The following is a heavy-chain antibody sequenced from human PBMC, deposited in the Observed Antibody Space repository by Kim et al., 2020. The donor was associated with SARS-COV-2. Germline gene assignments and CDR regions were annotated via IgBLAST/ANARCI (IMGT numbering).Heavy chain of an antibody. CDR3: AKMVIMDGYNYFYYYAMDG. J-gene: IGHJ6*02. Sequence: GGSLRLSCVASGFTFDTYAMSWVRQAPGKGLEWVSVISGGAVNKFYADSVGGRFTISRDNSNNMLYLQMNSLRDEDTALYYCAKMVIMDGYNYFYYYAMDGWGQRTTVTVSS. D-gene: IGHD2-21*01. CDR2: ISGGAVNK. CDR1: GFTFDTYA. V-gene: IGHV3-23*01.